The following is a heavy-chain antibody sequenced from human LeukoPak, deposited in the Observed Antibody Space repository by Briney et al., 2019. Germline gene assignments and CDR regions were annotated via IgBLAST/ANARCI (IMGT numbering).Heavy chain of an antibody. D-gene: IGHD3-10*01. Sequence: PSETLSPTCAVSGGSISSGGYSWSWIRQPPGKGLEWIGYIYHSGSTYYNPSLKSRVTISVDRSKNQFSLKLSSVTAADTAVYYCARVRHYYGSGSYYPGEYYFDYWGQGTLVTVSS. CDR2: IYHSGST. V-gene: IGHV4-30-2*01. CDR3: ARVRHYYGSGSYYPGEYYFDY. CDR1: GGSISSGGYS. J-gene: IGHJ4*02.